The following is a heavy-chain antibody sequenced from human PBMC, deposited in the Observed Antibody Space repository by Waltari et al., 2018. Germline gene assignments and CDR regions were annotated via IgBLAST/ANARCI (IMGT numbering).Heavy chain of an antibody. CDR1: GFTFSNYW. Sequence: EVHLVESGGGLVQPGGYLRLSCAASGFTFSNYWMHWVRQAPGKGLVSVEHINMDGSITNYADSVKGRFTISRDNAKNTLFLQMNSLRAEDTAVYYCVLYSSEFLGDCWGQGTLVTVSS. V-gene: IGHV3-74*01. D-gene: IGHD6-19*01. CDR3: VLYSSEFLGDC. CDR2: INMDGSIT. J-gene: IGHJ4*02.